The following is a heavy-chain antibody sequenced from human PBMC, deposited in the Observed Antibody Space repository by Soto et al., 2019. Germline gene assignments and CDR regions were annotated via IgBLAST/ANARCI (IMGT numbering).Heavy chain of an antibody. CDR2: TYYRSKWYN. D-gene: IGHD3-3*02. Sequence: QVQLQQSGPGLVKPSQTLTLTCAISGDSVSSNSAIWNWIRQSPSRGLEWLGRTYYRSKWYNNYSGFLKSPNTNQPDHSQNPVPLPADFVASRDHGVYFWFPLAFCQWGQGTLVTVSS. CDR1: GDSVSSNSAI. V-gene: IGHV6-1*01. CDR3: FPLAFCQ. J-gene: IGHJ4*02.